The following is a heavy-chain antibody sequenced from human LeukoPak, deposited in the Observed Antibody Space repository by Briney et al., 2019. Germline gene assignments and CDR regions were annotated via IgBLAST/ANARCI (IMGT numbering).Heavy chain of an antibody. J-gene: IGHJ4*02. D-gene: IGHD2-15*01. CDR2: FDPEDGET. V-gene: IGHV1-24*01. CDR1: GYTFTSYY. Sequence: GASVKVSCKASGYTFTSYYMHWVRQAPGKGLEWMGGFDPEDGETIYAQKFQGRVTMTEDTSTDTAYMELTSLRSDDTAMYYCATDPVGYCSANGCYSVDYWGQGTLVTVSS. CDR3: ATDPVGYCSANGCYSVDY.